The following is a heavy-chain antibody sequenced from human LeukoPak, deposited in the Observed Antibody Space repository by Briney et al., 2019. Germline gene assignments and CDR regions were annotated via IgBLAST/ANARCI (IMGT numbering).Heavy chain of an antibody. CDR3: AKDIYSYGPSWDDY. Sequence: PGGSLRLSCAASGFTFSSYGMHWVRQAPGKGLEWVAVISHDGSNKDYSDSVKGRFTISRDNSKNTLYLQMNSLRAEDTAVYYCAKDIYSYGPSWDDYWGQGTLVTVSS. J-gene: IGHJ4*02. V-gene: IGHV3-30*18. CDR1: GFTFSSYG. CDR2: ISHDGSNK. D-gene: IGHD5-18*01.